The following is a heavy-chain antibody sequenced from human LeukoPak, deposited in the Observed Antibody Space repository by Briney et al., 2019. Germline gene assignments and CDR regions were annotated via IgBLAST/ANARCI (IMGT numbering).Heavy chain of an antibody. CDR3: ARAYNGYEAFDY. D-gene: IGHD5-12*01. CDR1: GYTFTGFY. CDR2: INPNSGGT. V-gene: IGHV1-2*02. J-gene: IGHJ4*02. Sequence: ASVKVSCKASGYTFTGFYMHWVRQAPGQGLEWMGWINPNSGGTNYAQKFQGRVTMTRDTSISTAYMELSRLTSDDTAMYYCARAYNGYEAFDYWGREPWSPSPQ.